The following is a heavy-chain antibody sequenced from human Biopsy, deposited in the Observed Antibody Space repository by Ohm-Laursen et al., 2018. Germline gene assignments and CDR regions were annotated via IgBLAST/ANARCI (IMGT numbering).Heavy chain of an antibody. D-gene: IGHD3-9*01. CDR1: GFSFSDPRVG. CDR2: FVSDDET. J-gene: IGHJ4*02. V-gene: IGHV2-26*01. Sequence: TQTLTLTCTVSGFSFSDPRVGVSWIRQPPGKALEWLGHFVSDDETSYSTSLKSRLTISKDTSKSQVILTMTNMDPVDTATYYCAHYYDLLTKYYYFDYWGQGTLVTVSS. CDR3: AHYYDLLTKYYYFDY.